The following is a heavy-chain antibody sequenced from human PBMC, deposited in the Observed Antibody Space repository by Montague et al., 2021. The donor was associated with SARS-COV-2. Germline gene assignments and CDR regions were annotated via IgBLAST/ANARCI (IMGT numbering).Heavy chain of an antibody. D-gene: IGHD3-10*01. CDR1: GYSISSGYY. V-gene: IGHV4-38-2*02. CDR2: IYHTGTT. J-gene: IGHJ4*02. CDR3: ARGVSYGSGFLSE. Sequence: SETLSLTCTVSGYSISSGYYWGWIRQSPGKGLEWIGYIYHTGTTHYRPSLKSRATLSVDISQNQFSLKLNSMTAADTAIYYCARGVSYGSGFLSEWGPGTLVIVSS.